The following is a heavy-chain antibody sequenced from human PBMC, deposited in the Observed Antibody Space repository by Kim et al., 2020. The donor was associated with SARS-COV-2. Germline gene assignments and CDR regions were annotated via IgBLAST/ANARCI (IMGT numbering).Heavy chain of an antibody. V-gene: IGHV3-49*04. D-gene: IGHD3-3*01. Sequence: GGSLRLSCTASGFTFGDYAMSWVRQAPGKGLEWVGFIRSKAYGGTTEYAASVKGRFTISRDDSKSIAYLQMNSLKTEDTAVYYCTREFGVPGTDYWGQGTLVTVSS. CDR1: GFTFGDYA. CDR2: IRSKAYGGTT. J-gene: IGHJ4*02. CDR3: TREFGVPGTDY.